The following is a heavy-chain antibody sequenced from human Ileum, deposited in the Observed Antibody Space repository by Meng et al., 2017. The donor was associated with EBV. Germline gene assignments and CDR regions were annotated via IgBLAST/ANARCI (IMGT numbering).Heavy chain of an antibody. Sequence: QVQLQGSGPGLVKPSETLSLTCSVSGGSGSSGGNYWSWIRQPPGKGLEWIGYIYNSGSTNYNPSLKSRVTISVDTSKNQFSLKLSSVTAADTAVYYCARDGYSSGSDWGQGTLVTVSS. CDR1: GGSGSSGGNY. D-gene: IGHD6-19*01. J-gene: IGHJ4*02. CDR2: IYNSGST. CDR3: ARDGYSSGSD. V-gene: IGHV4-61*08.